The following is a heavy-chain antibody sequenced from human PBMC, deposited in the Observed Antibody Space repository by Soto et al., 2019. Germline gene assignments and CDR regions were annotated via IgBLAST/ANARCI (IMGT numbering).Heavy chain of an antibody. Sequence: QLQLQESGSGLVKPSQTLSLTCAVSGGSISSGGYSWSWIRQPPGKGLEGIGYIYHSGSTYYNPSLKSRVTISVDRSKNQFSLKLSYVTAADTAVYYCARVGWAGGMDVWGQGTTVTVSS. D-gene: IGHD6-19*01. CDR2: IYHSGST. J-gene: IGHJ6*02. V-gene: IGHV4-30-2*01. CDR3: ARVGWAGGMDV. CDR1: GGSISSGGYS.